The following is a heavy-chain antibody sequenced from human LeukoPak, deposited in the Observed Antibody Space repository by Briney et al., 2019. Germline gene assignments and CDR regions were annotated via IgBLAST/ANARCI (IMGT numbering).Heavy chain of an antibody. CDR2: ISYDGSNK. D-gene: IGHD3-22*01. J-gene: IGHJ4*02. V-gene: IGHV3-30*01. CDR3: AKVFSGYYDSSGYYGPINDY. Sequence: QPGGSLRLSCAASGFTFSSYAMHWVRQAPGKGLEWVAVISYDGSNKYYADSVKGRFTISRDNSKNTLYLQMNSLRAEDTAVYYCAKVFSGYYDSSGYYGPINDYWGQGTLVTVSS. CDR1: GFTFSSYA.